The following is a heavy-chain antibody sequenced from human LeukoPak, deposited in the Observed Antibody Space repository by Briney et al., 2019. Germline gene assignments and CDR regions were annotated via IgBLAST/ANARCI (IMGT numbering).Heavy chain of an antibody. D-gene: IGHD6-6*01. CDR2: ISSSSTHI. Sequence: GGSLRLSCAASGFTLSSYSMNWVRQAPGKGLEWVSYISSSSTHIYYADSVKGRFTISRDNARNSLYLQMNSLRAEDTAIYYCAGSEHSSSSFDYWGQGTLVTVSS. CDR3: AGSEHSSSSFDY. CDR1: GFTLSSYS. V-gene: IGHV3-21*01. J-gene: IGHJ4*02.